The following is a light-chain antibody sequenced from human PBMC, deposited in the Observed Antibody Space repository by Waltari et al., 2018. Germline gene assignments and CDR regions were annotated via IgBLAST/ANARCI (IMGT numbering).Light chain of an antibody. CDR3: QQYRNLWT. Sequence: DIQRTKSPSTLSASEGDRVTITCRASQSLSNWLAWYQQKPGKAPKVLIYKASTLESGVPSRFSGSGSGTEFTLTISSLQPDDFATYYCQQYRNLWTFGQGTKVEIK. V-gene: IGKV1-5*03. J-gene: IGKJ1*01. CDR2: KAS. CDR1: QSLSNW.